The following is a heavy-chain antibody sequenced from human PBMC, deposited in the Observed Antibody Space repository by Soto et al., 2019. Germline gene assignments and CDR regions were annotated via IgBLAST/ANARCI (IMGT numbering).Heavy chain of an antibody. D-gene: IGHD2-8*01. CDR1: GYTFTSND. CDR2: MNPKSGKT. CDR3: ARGRPGGGVKRSWFDP. V-gene: IGHV1-8*01. Sequence: GASVKVSCKASGYTFTSNDIYWLRQAPGQGLEWMGWMNPKSGKTGFAQKFQDRLRLTSNTSITTAYMDLTGLMFEDTAVYYCARGRPGGGVKRSWFDPWGQGTLVTVSS. J-gene: IGHJ5*02.